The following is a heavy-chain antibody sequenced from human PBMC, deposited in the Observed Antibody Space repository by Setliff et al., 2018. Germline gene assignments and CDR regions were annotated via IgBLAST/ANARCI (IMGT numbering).Heavy chain of an antibody. D-gene: IGHD3-22*01. Sequence: PGGSLRLSCAASGFSFSSYAIHWVRQAPGKGLEWLTVISSNAMIKLYADSVKGRFTVSRDNSNNTVYLHLSSPRPEDTAVYYCARVSGYDITGYSLLYWGQGTLVTVSS. CDR3: ARVSGYDITGYSLLY. CDR1: GFSFSSYA. V-gene: IGHV3-30*03. J-gene: IGHJ4*02. CDR2: ISSNAMIK.